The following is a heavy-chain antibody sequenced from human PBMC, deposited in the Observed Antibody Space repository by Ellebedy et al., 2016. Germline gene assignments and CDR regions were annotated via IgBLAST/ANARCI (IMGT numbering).Heavy chain of an antibody. J-gene: IGHJ4*02. CDR1: GFTFSSCA. CDR2: IGGSGVTSI. V-gene: IGHV3-23*01. CDR3: AKAPFDWLSHFDS. D-gene: IGHD3-9*01. Sequence: GGSLRLSXAASGFTFSSCAMSWVRQAPVKGLEWVSSIGGSGVTSIFYADPVKGRFTISRDNSKSTLYLQMNSLRAEDTALYYCAKAPFDWLSHFDSWGQGALVTVSS.